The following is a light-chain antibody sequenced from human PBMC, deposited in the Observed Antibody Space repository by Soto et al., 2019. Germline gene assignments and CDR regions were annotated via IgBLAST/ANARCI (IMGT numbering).Light chain of an antibody. J-gene: IGLJ1*01. Sequence: QSALTQPASVSGSPGQSNAISCTGTSSDVGGYNYVSWYQQLPGKDPKNLISEVSNRPSGVSHRFSGSKSGNTASLTISGLQAADEAAYCCSSYRTCGPFVFGTGTKVTVL. CDR1: SSDVGGYNY. CDR3: SSYRTCGPFV. V-gene: IGLV2-14*01. CDR2: EVS.